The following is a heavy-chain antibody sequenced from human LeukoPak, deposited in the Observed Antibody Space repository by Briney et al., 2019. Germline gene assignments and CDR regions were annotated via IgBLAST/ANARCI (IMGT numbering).Heavy chain of an antibody. J-gene: IGHJ6*02. CDR2: MNPNSGNT. CDR1: GYTFTSYD. Sequence: ASVKVSCKASGYTFTSYDINWVRQAPGQGLEWMGWMNPNSGNTGYAQKFQGRVTMTRNTSISTAYMELSSLRSEDTAVYYCASHSYDSSGYDYYYYGMDVWGQGTTVTVSS. CDR3: ASHSYDSSGYDYYYYGMDV. V-gene: IGHV1-8*01. D-gene: IGHD3-22*01.